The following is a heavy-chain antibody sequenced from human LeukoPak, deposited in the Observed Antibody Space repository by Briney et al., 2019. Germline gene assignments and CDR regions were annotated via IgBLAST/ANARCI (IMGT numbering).Heavy chain of an antibody. V-gene: IGHV3-11*01. CDR2: ISSSGSTI. J-gene: IGHJ4*02. CDR3: ARAKDKAAAGIFDY. Sequence: GGSLRLSCAASGFTFSSYSMSWVRQAPGKGLEWVSYISSSGSTIYYADSVKGRFTISRDNAKNSLYLQMNSLRAEDTAVYYCARAKDKAAAGIFDYWGQGALVTVSS. D-gene: IGHD6-13*01. CDR1: GFTFSSYS.